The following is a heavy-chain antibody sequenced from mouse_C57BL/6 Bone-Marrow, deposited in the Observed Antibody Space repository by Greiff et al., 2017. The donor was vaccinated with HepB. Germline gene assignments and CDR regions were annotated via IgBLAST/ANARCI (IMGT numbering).Heavy chain of an antibody. J-gene: IGHJ4*01. D-gene: IGHD2-4*01. V-gene: IGHV1-64*01. CDR3: SIIYYDPAKDY. Sequence: QVQLQQPGAELVKPGASVKLSCKASGYTFTSYWMHWVKQRPGQGLEWIGMIHPNSGSTNYNEKFKSKATLTVDKSSSTAYMQLSSLTSEDSAVYYCSIIYYDPAKDYWGQGTSVTVSS. CDR2: IHPNSGST. CDR1: GYTFTSYW.